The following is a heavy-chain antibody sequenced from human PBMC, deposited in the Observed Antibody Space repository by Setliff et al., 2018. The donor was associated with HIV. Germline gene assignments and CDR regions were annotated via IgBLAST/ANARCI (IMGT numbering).Heavy chain of an antibody. D-gene: IGHD3-22*01. CDR1: SGSIKSYY. Sequence: PSETLSLTCTVSSGSIKSYYWSWIRQPPGKGLEWVGYIYGSGSTNYNPSLKGRLTISIDMSKNQFSLKLNSVTAADTAVYYCARAGNDYYDSNGYYYVVDWFDSWGQGTLVTVSS. CDR3: ARAGNDYYDSNGYYYVVDWFDS. CDR2: IYGSGST. J-gene: IGHJ5*01. V-gene: IGHV4-59*01.